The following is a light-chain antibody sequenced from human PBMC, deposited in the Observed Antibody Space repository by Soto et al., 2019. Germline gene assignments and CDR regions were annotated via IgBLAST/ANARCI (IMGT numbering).Light chain of an antibody. V-gene: IGKV1-5*01. CDR1: QTINSW. Sequence: IQMTQSPSSLSASVGDRVTITCRASQTINSWLAWYQQKPGTATILLFYHVSSLASGVPLRFSGSGSGTEFTLTSSSLQPDDFASYYCQQYNTFSTFGQGTKVDIK. CDR3: QQYNTFST. J-gene: IGKJ1*01. CDR2: HVS.